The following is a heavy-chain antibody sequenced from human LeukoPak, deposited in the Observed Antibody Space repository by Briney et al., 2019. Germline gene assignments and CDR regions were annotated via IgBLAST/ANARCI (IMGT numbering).Heavy chain of an antibody. CDR2: ISTDGSRP. D-gene: IGHD2-15*01. Sequence: PGGSLRLSCAASGFTFSSHRMHWVRQAPGKGLVWVSGISTDGSRPRYADSVNGRFTISRDNAKNTLYLQVNSLRAEDTAVYFCVRDGQGSTPLDYWGQGTLVTVSS. CDR3: VRDGQGSTPLDY. V-gene: IGHV3-74*01. CDR1: GFTFSSHR. J-gene: IGHJ4*02.